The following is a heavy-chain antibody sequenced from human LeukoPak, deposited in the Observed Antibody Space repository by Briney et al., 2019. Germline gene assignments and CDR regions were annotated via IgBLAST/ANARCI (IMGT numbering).Heavy chain of an antibody. V-gene: IGHV3-33*01. CDR2: LWHDGINK. D-gene: IGHD1/OR15-1a*01. Sequence: GGSLILFCGASGFNFNAYGMHWVRQDSGKGLECVAVLWHDGINKDYADTVKGRFSISRDSSKNTLYLQMTNLRGDDTGVYYCAREWQSTEHVRPLGHWGQGTLVTVSS. CDR3: AREWQSTEHVRPLGH. J-gene: IGHJ4*02. CDR1: GFNFNAYG.